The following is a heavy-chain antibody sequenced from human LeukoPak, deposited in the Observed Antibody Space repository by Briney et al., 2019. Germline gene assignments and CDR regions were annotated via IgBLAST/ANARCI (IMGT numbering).Heavy chain of an antibody. Sequence: SETLSLTCTVSGGSISSYYWSWIRQPPGKGLEWIGYIYYSGSTNYNPSLKSQVTISVDTSKNQFSLRLSSVTAADTAVYYCARTFSSGWYSYYFDYWGQGTLVTVSS. V-gene: IGHV4-59*01. D-gene: IGHD6-19*01. CDR2: IYYSGST. CDR3: ARTFSSGWYSYYFDY. CDR1: GGSISSYY. J-gene: IGHJ4*02.